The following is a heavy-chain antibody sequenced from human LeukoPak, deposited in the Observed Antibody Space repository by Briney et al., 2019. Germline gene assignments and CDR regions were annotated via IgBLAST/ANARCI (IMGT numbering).Heavy chain of an antibody. D-gene: IGHD3-9*01. V-gene: IGHV3-21*01. CDR1: GFTFSSYS. Sequence: QPGGSLRLSCAASGFTFSSYSMNWVRQAPGKGLEWVSSISSSSSYIYYADSVKGRFTISRDNAKNSLYLQMNSLRAEDTAVCYCARGGYFDWYTITGDWFDPWGQGTLVTVSS. CDR3: ARGGYFDWYTITGDWFDP. CDR2: ISSSSSYI. J-gene: IGHJ5*02.